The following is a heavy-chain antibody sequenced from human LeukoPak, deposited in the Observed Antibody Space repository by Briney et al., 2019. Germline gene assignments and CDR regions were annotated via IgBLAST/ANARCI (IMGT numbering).Heavy chain of an antibody. Sequence: SETLSLTCAVYGGSFSGYYWSWIRQPPGKGLEWIGEINHSGSTNYNPSLKSRVTISVDTSKNQFSLKLSSVTAADTAVYYCAREWGRDDAFDIWGQGTMVTVSS. D-gene: IGHD1-26*01. CDR1: GGSFSGYY. CDR3: AREWGRDDAFDI. J-gene: IGHJ3*02. CDR2: INHSGST. V-gene: IGHV4-34*01.